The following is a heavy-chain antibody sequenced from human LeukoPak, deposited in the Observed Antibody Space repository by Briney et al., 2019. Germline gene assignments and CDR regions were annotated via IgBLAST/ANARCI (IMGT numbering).Heavy chain of an antibody. J-gene: IGHJ4*02. V-gene: IGHV3-30*18. CDR1: GFTFSSYG. Sequence: PGASLTLSCAASGFTFSSYGMHWVRQAPGKGLEWLAVISYDGSNKYYADSVKGRFTSCRDNSKNTLYLKMYSLRAEDTAVYYCAKEATYYDILTGYRNEYYFDYWGQGTLVTVSS. D-gene: IGHD3-9*01. CDR2: ISYDGSNK. CDR3: AKEATYYDILTGYRNEYYFDY.